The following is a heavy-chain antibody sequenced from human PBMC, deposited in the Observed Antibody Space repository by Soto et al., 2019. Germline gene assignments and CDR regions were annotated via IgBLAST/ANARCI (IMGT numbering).Heavy chain of an antibody. CDR2: IHHSGST. Sequence: QMQLQESGPGLVKPSETLSLTCAVSSASIISEQRWSWVRQPPGKGLEWIGEIHHSGSTNNNPSLRGRVTMSVDKSNNQLSLNLNSVTAADTAVYYCARSFGWYAIDQWGQGTLVIVSS. J-gene: IGHJ4*02. CDR1: SASIISEQR. D-gene: IGHD6-19*01. V-gene: IGHV4-4*02. CDR3: ARSFGWYAIDQ.